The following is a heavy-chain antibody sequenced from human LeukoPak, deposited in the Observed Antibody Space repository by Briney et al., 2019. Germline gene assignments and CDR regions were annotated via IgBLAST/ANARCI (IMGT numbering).Heavy chain of an antibody. Sequence: SETLSLTCTVSGGSISSSNYYWGWIRQPPGKGLEWIGSIYYSGSTSYNPSLKSRVTISVDTSKNQFSLKLSSVTAADTAVYYCARSFSSGCFDYWGQGTLVTVSS. V-gene: IGHV4-39*07. CDR3: ARSFSSGCFDY. CDR1: GGSISSSNYY. CDR2: IYYSGST. J-gene: IGHJ4*02. D-gene: IGHD6-19*01.